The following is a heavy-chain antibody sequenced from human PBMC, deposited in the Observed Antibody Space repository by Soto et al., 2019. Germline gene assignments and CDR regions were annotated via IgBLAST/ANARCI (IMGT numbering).Heavy chain of an antibody. D-gene: IGHD1-7*01. Sequence: QVQLVQSGAEVKQPGASVKDSCKASGYTFTSYGISWVRQATGQGLEWMGWISAYNGNTNYAQKLQGRVTMTTDTSTSTAYMERRSLRSVDTAVYYCARSGTTWGINYYYYGMDVWGQGTTVTVSS. CDR3: ARSGTTWGINYYYYGMDV. V-gene: IGHV1-18*01. J-gene: IGHJ6*02. CDR2: ISAYNGNT. CDR1: GYTFTSYG.